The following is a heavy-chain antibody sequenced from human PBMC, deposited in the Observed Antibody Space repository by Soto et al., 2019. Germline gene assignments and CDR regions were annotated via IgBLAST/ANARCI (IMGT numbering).Heavy chain of an antibody. Sequence: QVQLVQSGAEVKKPGASVKVSCKASGYTFNNYGISWVRQAPGQGLAWMGWIGPYKGNTDHAQNYQGRVTMTTDTSTNTAYMELRSLRSDDTALYYCARCYCSVGSCYTCWHFDLWGRGTLVTVSS. J-gene: IGHJ2*01. CDR3: ARCYCSVGSCYTCWHFDL. CDR1: GYTFNNYG. D-gene: IGHD2-15*01. CDR2: IGPYKGNT. V-gene: IGHV1-18*01.